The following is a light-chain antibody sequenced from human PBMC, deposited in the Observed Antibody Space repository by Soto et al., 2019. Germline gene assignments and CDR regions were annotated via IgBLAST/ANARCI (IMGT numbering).Light chain of an antibody. Sequence: MGVTLSRPPLSLSPRERATLSCRASQSIGIAIAWYQHKPGQAPRLLIFDASQRATGIPARFRGSGSGTGFTLTISSLEPEDFAVYYCQQYSSSLWTFGQGTKVDI. CDR2: DAS. V-gene: IGKV3-11*01. J-gene: IGKJ1*01. CDR3: QQYSSSLWT. CDR1: QSIGIA.